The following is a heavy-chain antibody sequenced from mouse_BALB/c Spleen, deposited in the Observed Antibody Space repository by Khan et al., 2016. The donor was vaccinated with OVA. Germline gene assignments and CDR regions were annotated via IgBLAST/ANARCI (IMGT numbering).Heavy chain of an antibody. CDR1: GYSITSNYA. J-gene: IGHJ4*01. Sequence: EVKLLESGPGLVKPSQSLSLTCTVSGYSITSNYAWNWIRQFPGNKLEWMGYISYSDSTSYNPSLKSRISITRDTSKNQFFLQLNSVTTEDTATXCCARGNYYGYAMDYWGQGTSVTVSS. D-gene: IGHD1-1*01. CDR2: ISYSDST. V-gene: IGHV3-2*02. CDR3: ARGNYYGYAMDY.